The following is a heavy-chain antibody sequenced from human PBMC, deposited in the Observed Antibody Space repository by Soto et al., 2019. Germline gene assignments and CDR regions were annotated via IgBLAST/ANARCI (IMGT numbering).Heavy chain of an antibody. CDR1: GYTFTSYY. CDR3: ARGGRIVDTGIGYYYYHAMDV. V-gene: IGHV1-46*01. Sequence: ASVKVSCKASGYTFTSYYIHWVRQAPGQGLEWMGIFNPTGDTASYAQKLQGRVTMTRDTSTGTAYMELGSLRSGDTAVYYCARGGRIVDTGIGYYYYHAMDVWGQGTTVTVYS. CDR2: FNPTGDTA. J-gene: IGHJ6*02. D-gene: IGHD5-18*01.